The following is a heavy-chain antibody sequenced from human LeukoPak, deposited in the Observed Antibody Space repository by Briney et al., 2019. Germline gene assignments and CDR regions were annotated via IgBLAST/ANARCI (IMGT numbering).Heavy chain of an antibody. CDR2: IRYDGSNK. D-gene: IGHD2-15*01. CDR1: GFTFINAW. CDR3: AKGAYCSGGNCYLGDLDY. V-gene: IGHV3-30*02. Sequence: PGGSLRLSCAASGFTFINAWMAWVRQAPGKGLEWAAFIRYDGSNKYYADSVKGRFTISRDNSKNTLYLQMNSLRVEDTAVYYCAKGAYCSGGNCYLGDLDYWGQGTLVTVSS. J-gene: IGHJ4*02.